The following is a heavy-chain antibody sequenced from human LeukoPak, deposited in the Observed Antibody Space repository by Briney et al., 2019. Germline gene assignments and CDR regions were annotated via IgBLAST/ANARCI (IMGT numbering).Heavy chain of an antibody. D-gene: IGHD3-10*01. V-gene: IGHV3-23*01. CDR3: TTESFHY. CDR1: GFTFGRFA. Sequence: GGSLRLSCAVSGFTFGRFAMNWVRQAPGKGLEWVSIISNSGTITSYADSVKGRFTISRDNSKNTVYLQMNSPRAEDTALYYCTTESFHYWGQGSLVAVS. J-gene: IGHJ4*02. CDR2: ISNSGTIT.